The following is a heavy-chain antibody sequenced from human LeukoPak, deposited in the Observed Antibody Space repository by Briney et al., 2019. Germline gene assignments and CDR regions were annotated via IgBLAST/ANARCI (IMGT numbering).Heavy chain of an antibody. V-gene: IGHV3-21*01. CDR3: ARCSGGTCYSGAHSFYGMGV. CDR2: ISSSSDSI. CDR1: GFTFSDYS. D-gene: IGHD2-15*01. J-gene: IGHJ6*02. Sequence: GGSLRLSCAASGFTFSDYSMNWVRQAPGKGLEWVSSISSSSDSIYYADSVKGRFTISRDNAKNSLYLQVNSLRAEDTAVYYCARCSGGTCYSGAHSFYGMGVWGQGTTVSVSS.